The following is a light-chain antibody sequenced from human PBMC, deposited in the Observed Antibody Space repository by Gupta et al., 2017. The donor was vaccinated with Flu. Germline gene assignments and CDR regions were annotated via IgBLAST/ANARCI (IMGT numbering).Light chain of an antibody. V-gene: IGLV1-44*01. CDR2: NND. Sequence: GSSSNIGSTTVNWFQQLPRTAPKLLIYNNDQRPSGVPGRFSGSRSGTSASLAISGLQSEDEADYYCAAWDDSLNAWVFGGGTHLTVL. CDR3: AAWDDSLNAWV. J-gene: IGLJ3*02. CDR1: SSNIGSTT.